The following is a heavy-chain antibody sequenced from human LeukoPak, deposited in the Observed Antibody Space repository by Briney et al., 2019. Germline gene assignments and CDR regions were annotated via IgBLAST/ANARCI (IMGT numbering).Heavy chain of an antibody. J-gene: IGHJ6*03. V-gene: IGHV4-4*02. D-gene: IGHD6-6*01. CDR1: GFTFINYW. CDR2: IYHSGST. Sequence: GSLRLSCAASGFTFINYWMSWVRQPPGKGLEWIGEIYHSGSTNYNPSLKSRVTISVDKSKNQFSLKLSSVTAADTAVYYCASISASGYYYYMDVWGKGTTVTVSS. CDR3: ASISASGYYYYMDV.